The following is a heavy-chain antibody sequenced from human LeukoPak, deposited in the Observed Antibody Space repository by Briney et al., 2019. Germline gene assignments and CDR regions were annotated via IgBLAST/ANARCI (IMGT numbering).Heavy chain of an antibody. CDR1: GFIFSTYA. D-gene: IGHD2-15*01. Sequence: GGSLRLSCAASGFIFSTYAMSWVRQAPGKGLEWVSGISNVGYSTYYADSVKGRFIISRDNSKNTLFLQMNSLRGEDTAIYYCAKERCSGDSCSSTPDYWGQGTLVTVSS. CDR2: ISNVGYST. CDR3: AKERCSGDSCSSTPDY. J-gene: IGHJ4*02. V-gene: IGHV3-23*01.